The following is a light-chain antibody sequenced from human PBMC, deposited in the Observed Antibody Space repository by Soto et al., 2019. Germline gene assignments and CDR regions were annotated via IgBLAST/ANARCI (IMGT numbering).Light chain of an antibody. V-gene: IGLV2-8*01. CDR3: SSYAGSNSWV. CDR2: EVS. CDR1: SSDVGGYNY. Sequence: QSALTQPPSASGSPGQSVTISCTGTSSDVGGYNYVSWYQQYAGKAPKLMIYEVSKRPSGVPDRFSGSKSGNTASQTVSGLQAEDEADYYCSSYAGSNSWVFGGGTKLTVL. J-gene: IGLJ3*02.